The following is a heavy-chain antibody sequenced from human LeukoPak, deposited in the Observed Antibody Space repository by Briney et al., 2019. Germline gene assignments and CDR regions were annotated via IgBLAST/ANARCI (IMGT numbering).Heavy chain of an antibody. CDR1: GYIFTSYD. CDR3: TRGPPNWGYDF. D-gene: IGHD3/OR15-3a*01. CDR2: MSPNSGNT. J-gene: IGHJ4*02. Sequence: GASVKVSCKASGYIFTSYDINWVRQATGQRLEWLGWMSPNSGNTGYAQNFQGRVTMTRSTALSTACMELSSLKSDDTAVYYCTRGPPNWGYDFWGQGTLVTVSS. V-gene: IGHV1-8*01.